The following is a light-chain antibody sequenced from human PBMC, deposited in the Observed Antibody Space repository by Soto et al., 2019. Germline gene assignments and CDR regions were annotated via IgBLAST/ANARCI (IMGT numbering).Light chain of an antibody. J-gene: IGKJ1*01. Sequence: EIVLTQSPGTLSLSPGERASLSCRASQNVSTTVAWYQQKPGQAPRLLMYGASNRATGIPDRFSGSGSGTDFTLTISRLEPEDFAVYYCQQYGSSPWTFGQGTKVDI. CDR3: QQYGSSPWT. CDR2: GAS. CDR1: QNVSTT. V-gene: IGKV3-20*01.